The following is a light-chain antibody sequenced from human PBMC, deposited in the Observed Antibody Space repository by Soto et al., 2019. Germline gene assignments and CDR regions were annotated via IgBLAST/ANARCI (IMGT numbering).Light chain of an antibody. J-gene: IGKJ1*01. CDR1: QGVSSSY. CDR2: GAS. V-gene: IGKV3D-20*01. CDR3: QQYCSSPWT. Sequence: EIVLPHSPGTLSLSPGERGTLSCGASQGVSSSYLAWYQQKPGLAPRLLIYGASRRATGIPDRFSGSGSGTDFTLTVSRLEPEDFAVYYCQQYCSSPWTFGQGTKVEIK.